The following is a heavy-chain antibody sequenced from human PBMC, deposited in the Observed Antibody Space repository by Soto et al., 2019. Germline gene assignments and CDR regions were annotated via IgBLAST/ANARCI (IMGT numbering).Heavy chain of an antibody. Sequence: QVQLVQSGPEVKKTGTSVKVSCKASGGSFSSRAISWVRQAPGQGLEWMGGIIPVFGRVNYAEKFQDRVTITADESTGTAYMELSLLKSEDTALYYCANSRGGTFLGYHGMDIWGQGTTVSVSS. CDR2: IIPVFGRV. D-gene: IGHD3-16*01. CDR1: GGSFSSRA. CDR3: ANSRGGTFLGYHGMDI. V-gene: IGHV1-69*01. J-gene: IGHJ6*02.